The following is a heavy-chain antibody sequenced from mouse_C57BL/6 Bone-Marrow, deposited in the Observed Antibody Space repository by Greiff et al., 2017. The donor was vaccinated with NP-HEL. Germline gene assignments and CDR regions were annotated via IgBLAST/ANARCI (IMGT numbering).Heavy chain of an antibody. CDR1: GFTFSSYA. CDR2: ISDGGSYT. V-gene: IGHV5-4*01. CDR3: ARVSEGDY. J-gene: IGHJ4*01. Sequence: EVHLVESGGGLVKPGGSLKLSCAASGFTFSSYAMSWVRQTPEKRLEWVATISDGGSYTYYPDNVKGRFTISRDNAKNNLYLQMSHLKAEDTAMYYCARVSEGDYWGQGTSVTVSS.